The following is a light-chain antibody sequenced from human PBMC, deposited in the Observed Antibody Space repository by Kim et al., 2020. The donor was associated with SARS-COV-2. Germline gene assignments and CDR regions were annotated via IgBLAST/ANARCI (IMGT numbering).Light chain of an antibody. J-gene: IGKJ2*03. CDR1: QSLLHSNGYNY. CDR3: MQALQTPPS. V-gene: IGKV2-28*01. CDR2: LGS. Sequence: EPASISCRSSQSLLHSNGYNYLDSYLHKPGPAPQLLIYLGSDRASGIPDRFSCSGSGTDFTLKISRVEAEDVGFYYCMQALQTPPSFGQGTKLEI.